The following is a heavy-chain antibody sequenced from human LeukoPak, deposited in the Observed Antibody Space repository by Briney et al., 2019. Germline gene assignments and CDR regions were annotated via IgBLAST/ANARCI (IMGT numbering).Heavy chain of an antibody. Sequence: SETLSLTCTVSGGSISSYYWGWIRQPPGKGLEWIGYIYYSGSTNYNPSLKSRVTISVDTSKNQFSLKLSSVTAADTALYYCARVGYYDSSGFFDYWGQGTLVTVSS. CDR3: ARVGYYDSSGFFDY. D-gene: IGHD3-22*01. V-gene: IGHV4-59*01. CDR2: IYYSGST. CDR1: GGSISSYY. J-gene: IGHJ4*02.